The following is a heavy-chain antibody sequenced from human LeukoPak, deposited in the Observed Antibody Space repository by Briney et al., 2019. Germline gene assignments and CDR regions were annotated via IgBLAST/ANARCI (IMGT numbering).Heavy chain of an antibody. J-gene: IGHJ3*02. Sequence: ASVKVSCKASGYTLTGYYMHWVRQAPGQGLEWMGWINPNSGGTNYAQKFQGWVTMTRDTSISTAYMELSRLRSDDTAVYYCARGMFRYYYDSSGYLYDAFDIWGQGTMVTVSS. CDR3: ARGMFRYYYDSSGYLYDAFDI. CDR1: GYTLTGYY. V-gene: IGHV1-2*04. D-gene: IGHD3-22*01. CDR2: INPNSGGT.